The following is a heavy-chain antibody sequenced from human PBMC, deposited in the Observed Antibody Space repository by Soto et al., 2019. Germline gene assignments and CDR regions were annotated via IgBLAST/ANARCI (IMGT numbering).Heavy chain of an antibody. J-gene: IGHJ4*02. CDR1: GFSFRDYD. V-gene: IGHV3-11*01. Sequence: GGSLKLSCAVSGFSFRDYDRPWIREAPGKGLELLSYISPGSDIRKYADSVEGRFTISRDNAKNLLYVHMNSLRAEDTAVYYCTRDPRITDFWGQGTLVTVSS. CDR2: ISPGSDIR. D-gene: IGHD3-16*01. CDR3: TRDPRITDF.